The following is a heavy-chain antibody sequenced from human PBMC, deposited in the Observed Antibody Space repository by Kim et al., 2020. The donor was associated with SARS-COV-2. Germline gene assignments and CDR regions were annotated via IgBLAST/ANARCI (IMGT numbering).Heavy chain of an antibody. CDR1: GGSFSGYY. CDR3: ARGPEKYYYGSGSYRRGYY. V-gene: IGHV4-34*01. J-gene: IGHJ6*01. CDR2: INHSGST. Sequence: SQTLSLTCAVYGGSFSGYYWSWIRQPPGKGLEWIGEINHSGSTNYNPSLKSRVTISVDTSKNQFSLKLSSVTAADTAVYYCARGPEKYYYGSGSYRRGYY. D-gene: IGHD3-10*01.